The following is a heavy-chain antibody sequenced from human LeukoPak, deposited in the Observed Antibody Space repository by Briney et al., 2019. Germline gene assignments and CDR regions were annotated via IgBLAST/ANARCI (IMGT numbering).Heavy chain of an antibody. CDR1: GYTFDTYW. CDR2: IYPGDSDT. Sequence: GESLKISCKGSGYTFDTYWIGWVRQMPGKGLEWMGIIYPGDSDTKYRPSFQGQVTISADRSISTAYLQWSSLKASDTAMYYCARHQYSGTFYNAFDIWGQGTMVTVSS. J-gene: IGHJ3*02. D-gene: IGHD1-26*01. V-gene: IGHV5-51*01. CDR3: ARHQYSGTFYNAFDI.